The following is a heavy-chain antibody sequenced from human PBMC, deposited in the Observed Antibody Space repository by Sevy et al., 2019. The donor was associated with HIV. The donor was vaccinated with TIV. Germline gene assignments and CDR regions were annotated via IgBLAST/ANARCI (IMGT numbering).Heavy chain of an antibody. CDR3: AREETQNIVVVTALDY. CDR2: IIPILGIA. Sequence: ASVKVSCKASGGTFSSYAISWVRQAPGQGLEWMGRIIPILGIANYAQKFQGRVTITADKSTSTAYMELSSLRSEDTAVYYCAREETQNIVVVTALDYWGQGTLVTVSS. J-gene: IGHJ4*02. D-gene: IGHD2-21*02. V-gene: IGHV1-69*04. CDR1: GGTFSSYA.